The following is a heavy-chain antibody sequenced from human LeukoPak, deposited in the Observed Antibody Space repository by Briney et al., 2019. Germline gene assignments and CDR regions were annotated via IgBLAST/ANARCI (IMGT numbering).Heavy chain of an antibody. D-gene: IGHD3-16*01. CDR1: GYVFTKYG. Sequence: ASVKVSCKASGYVFTKYGITWVRQAPGQGLEWMTWISTYNGNTNYAQKFRGRVTMTTDTSTSTASMELRSLRSDDTAVYYCARTPYAGDEYYYYYMDVWGKGTTVTVSS. CDR3: ARTPYAGDEYYYYYMDV. J-gene: IGHJ6*03. CDR2: ISTYNGNT. V-gene: IGHV1-18*01.